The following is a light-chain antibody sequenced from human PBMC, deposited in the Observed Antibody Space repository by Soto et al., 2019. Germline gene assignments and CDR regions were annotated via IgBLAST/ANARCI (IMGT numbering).Light chain of an antibody. J-gene: IGLJ3*02. Sequence: QSGLTQPPSASGTPGQRVIISCSGKTPNIGSNYVYWYRHLPGTAPQLLIYRNNQRPSGVPDRFSGSKSRTSASLAISGLRSEDEADYYCASWDDSMSGRVFGGGTKVTVL. CDR1: TPNIGSNY. CDR2: RNN. CDR3: ASWDDSMSGRV. V-gene: IGLV1-47*01.